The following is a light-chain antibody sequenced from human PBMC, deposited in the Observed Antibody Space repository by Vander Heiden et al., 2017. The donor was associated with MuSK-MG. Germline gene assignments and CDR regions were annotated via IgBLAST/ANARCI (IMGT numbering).Light chain of an antibody. V-gene: IGLV2-23*02. J-gene: IGLJ1*01. Sequence: QSALTQPASVSGSPGQSITISRTGTSSDVGKYIHVSWYQHHPGKAPKLIISEVTKRPAGVSNRFSGSKSGNTASLTISGLQAEDETDYYCCSYAGSSTFVFGTGTKVTVL. CDR3: CSYAGSSTFV. CDR1: SSDVGKYIH. CDR2: EVT.